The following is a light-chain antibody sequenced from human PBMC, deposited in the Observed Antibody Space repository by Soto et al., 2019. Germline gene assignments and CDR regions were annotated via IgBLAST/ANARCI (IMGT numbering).Light chain of an antibody. CDR2: GAS. Sequence: EIVMTQSPATLSVSPGERATLSCRASQSVSSNLAWYQQKPGQAPRLLIYGASTRATGIPARFSGSGSGTEFTPTISSLQSEDFAVYYCQQYINWPPWTFGQGTKVEIK. J-gene: IGKJ1*01. CDR3: QQYINWPPWT. V-gene: IGKV3-15*01. CDR1: QSVSSN.